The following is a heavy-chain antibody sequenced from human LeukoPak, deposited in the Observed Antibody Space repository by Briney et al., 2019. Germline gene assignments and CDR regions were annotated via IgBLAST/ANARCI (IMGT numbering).Heavy chain of an antibody. CDR1: GGSINNYY. D-gene: IGHD6-19*01. V-gene: IGHV4-59*08. Sequence: SETLSLTCTVSGGSINNYYWSWIRQPPGKGLEWIGYIFYSGSTNYNPSLKSRVTMSVDTSKNQFSLKLSSVTAADTAVYYCARHFRPDSSGWYGLDYWGQGTLVTGSS. CDR3: ARHFRPDSSGWYGLDY. J-gene: IGHJ4*02. CDR2: IFYSGST.